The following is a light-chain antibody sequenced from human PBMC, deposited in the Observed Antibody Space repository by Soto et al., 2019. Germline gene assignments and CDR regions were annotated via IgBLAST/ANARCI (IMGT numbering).Light chain of an antibody. CDR3: QQYGSSLWT. CDR1: QSVSSSY. V-gene: IGKV3-20*01. CDR2: GAS. J-gene: IGKJ1*01. Sequence: EIVLTPSPGTLSLSPVERATLSCRASQSVSSSYLAWYQQKPGQAPRLLIYGASSRATGIPDRFSGSGSGTDFTLTISRLEPEDFAVYYCQQYGSSLWTFGQGTKVDI.